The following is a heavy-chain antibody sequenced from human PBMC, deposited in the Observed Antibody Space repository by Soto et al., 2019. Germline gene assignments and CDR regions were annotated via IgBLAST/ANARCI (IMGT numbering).Heavy chain of an antibody. V-gene: IGHV3-30*18. CDR2: ISFDGTTI. Sequence: QVVLVESGGGVVQPGRALRLSCAASGFDFTTDGMLWVRQAPGKGLEWVALISFDGTTIHYGDSVKGRFTISRDNSKNTLFLQMNSLRPEDTGVYYCAKGQGGSPPGGMDVWGQGTTVTVSS. D-gene: IGHD3-10*01. CDR3: AKGQGGSPPGGMDV. CDR1: GFDFTTDG. J-gene: IGHJ6*02.